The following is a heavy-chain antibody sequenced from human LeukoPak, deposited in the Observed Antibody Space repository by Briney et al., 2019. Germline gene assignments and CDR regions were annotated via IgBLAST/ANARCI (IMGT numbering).Heavy chain of an antibody. CDR3: ARFRLQDAFDI. J-gene: IGHJ3*02. D-gene: IGHD3-10*01. CDR1: EFTFRSYA. V-gene: IGHV3-21*01. CDR2: ISSGSTDI. Sequence: PGGSLRLSCAASEFTFRSYAMNWVRQAPGKGLGWVSSISSGSTDIYYADSVKGRFTISRDNAKNSLYLQMNSLRAEDTAVYYCARFRLQDAFDIWGQGTMVTVSS.